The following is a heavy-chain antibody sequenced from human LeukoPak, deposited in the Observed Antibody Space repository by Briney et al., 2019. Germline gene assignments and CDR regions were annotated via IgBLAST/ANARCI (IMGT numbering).Heavy chain of an antibody. CDR3: ARGHYDILTGYLPWFDP. D-gene: IGHD3-9*01. Sequence: ASVKVSCEASGYTFTSYDINWVRQATGHGLEWMGWMNPNSGNTGYAQKFQGRVTMTRNTSISTAYMELSSLRSEDTAVYYCARGHYDILTGYLPWFDPWGQGTLVTVSS. CDR2: MNPNSGNT. CDR1: GYTFTSYD. V-gene: IGHV1-8*01. J-gene: IGHJ5*02.